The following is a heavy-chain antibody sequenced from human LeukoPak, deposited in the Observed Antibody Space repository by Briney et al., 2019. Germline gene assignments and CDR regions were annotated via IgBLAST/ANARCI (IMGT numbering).Heavy chain of an antibody. CDR2: INPNSGGT. Sequence: ASVKVSCKASGYTFTGYYMHWVRQAPGQGLEWMGWINPNSGGTNYAQKFQGRVTMTRDTSISTAYMELSSLRSEDTAVYYCATGMDCGGDCYQNFDYWGQGTLVTVSS. D-gene: IGHD2-21*02. CDR1: GYTFTGYY. V-gene: IGHV1-2*02. J-gene: IGHJ4*02. CDR3: ATGMDCGGDCYQNFDY.